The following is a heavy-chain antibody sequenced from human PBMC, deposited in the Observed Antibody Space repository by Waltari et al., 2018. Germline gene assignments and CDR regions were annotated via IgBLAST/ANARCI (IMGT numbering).Heavy chain of an antibody. J-gene: IGHJ6*03. V-gene: IGHV1-69*01. CDR2: SIPICGTA. Sequence: QVQLVQSVAEVTKPGSSVKVSCKASGGTFSSYAISWVRQAPGQGLEWMGGSIPICGTANYAQKCQGRVTITADESTSTAYMGLSSLRSEDTAVYYCAATRAPVYDFYCMDVWGKGTTVTVSS. D-gene: IGHD3-3*01. CDR3: AATRAPVYDFYCMDV. CDR1: GGTFSSYA.